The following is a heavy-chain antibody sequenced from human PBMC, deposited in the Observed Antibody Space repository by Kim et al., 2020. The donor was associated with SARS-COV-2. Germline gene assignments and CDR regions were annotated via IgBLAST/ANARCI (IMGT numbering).Heavy chain of an antibody. J-gene: IGHJ3*02. Sequence: SVKGRFTISRDNSKNTLYLQMSSLRAEDTAVYYCSLCSGGSCYGWGAFDIWGQGTMVTVSS. CDR3: SLCSGGSCYGWGAFDI. V-gene: IGHV3-64D*09. D-gene: IGHD2-15*01.